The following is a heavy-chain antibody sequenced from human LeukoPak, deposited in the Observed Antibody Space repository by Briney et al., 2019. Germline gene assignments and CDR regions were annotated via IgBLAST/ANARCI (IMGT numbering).Heavy chain of an antibody. Sequence: GASVKVSCKASGYTFTSYGISWVRQAPGQGLEWMGWISAYNGNTNYAQKLQGRVTMTTDTSTSTAYMELRSLRSDDTAVYYCASWFFNSGWYYAPPYYYGMDVWGRGTTVTVSS. V-gene: IGHV1-18*01. J-gene: IGHJ6*02. CDR2: ISAYNGNT. CDR1: GYTFTSYG. D-gene: IGHD6-19*01. CDR3: ASWFFNSGWYYAPPYYYGMDV.